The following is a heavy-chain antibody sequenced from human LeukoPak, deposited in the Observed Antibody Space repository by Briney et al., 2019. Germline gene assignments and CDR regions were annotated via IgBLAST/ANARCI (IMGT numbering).Heavy chain of an antibody. D-gene: IGHD2-15*01. CDR2: IYYSGRT. CDR3: ARRSCSGGTCYESRGWFDS. J-gene: IGHJ5*01. Sequence: SETLSLTCTVSGVSISSSYSYWSWIRQPPGKGLEWIGYIYYSGRTNYNPSLKSRVTISIDTSKNQFSLKLSSVTAADTAVYYCARRSCSGGTCYESRGWFDSWGQGTLVTVSS. CDR1: GVSISSSYSY. V-gene: IGHV4-61*05.